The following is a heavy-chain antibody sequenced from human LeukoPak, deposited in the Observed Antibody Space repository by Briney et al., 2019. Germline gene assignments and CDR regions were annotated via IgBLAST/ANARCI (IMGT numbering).Heavy chain of an antibody. CDR1: GYTLTDYY. CDR3: ARDYGDYRDYFDY. V-gene: IGHV1-46*01. D-gene: IGHD4-17*01. J-gene: IGHJ4*01. CDR2: INPSGGST. Sequence: APVKVSCKASGYTLTDYYMHWVRQAPGQGLEWMGIINPSGGSTSYAQKFQGRVTMTRDTSTSTVYMELSSLRSEDTAVYYCARDYGDYRDYFDYWGQGTLVTVSS.